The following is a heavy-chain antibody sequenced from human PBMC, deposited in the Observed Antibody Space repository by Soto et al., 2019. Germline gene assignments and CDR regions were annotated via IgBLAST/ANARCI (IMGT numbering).Heavy chain of an antibody. Sequence: SETLSLTCAVSGGSINSGGYSWNWIRQPPGKGLEWIGYIYRDGRTYYSPSLKSRATISVDRSKNQFSLTLTSVTAADTAVYYCARKTDYAPFASWGQGTPVTVSS. CDR1: GGSINSGGYS. D-gene: IGHD4-17*01. V-gene: IGHV4-30-2*01. CDR3: ARKTDYAPFAS. CDR2: IYRDGRT. J-gene: IGHJ5*01.